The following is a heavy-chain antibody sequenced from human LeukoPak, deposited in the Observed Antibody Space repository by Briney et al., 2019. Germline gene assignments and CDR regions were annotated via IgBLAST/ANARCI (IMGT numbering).Heavy chain of an antibody. Sequence: PGGSLRLPCAASGFTFSSYAMSWVRQAPGKGLEWVAVISYDGSNKYYADSVKGRFTISRDNSKNTLYLQMNSLRAEDTAVYYCAKDSIVAAAGEIDYWGQGTLVTVSS. D-gene: IGHD6-13*01. CDR1: GFTFSSYA. V-gene: IGHV3-30-3*01. CDR2: ISYDGSNK. CDR3: AKDSIVAAAGEIDY. J-gene: IGHJ4*02.